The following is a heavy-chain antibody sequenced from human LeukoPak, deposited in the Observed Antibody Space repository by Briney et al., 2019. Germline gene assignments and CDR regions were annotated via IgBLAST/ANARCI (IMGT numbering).Heavy chain of an antibody. CDR2: ISSSGSTI. J-gene: IGHJ4*02. V-gene: IGHV3-11*01. CDR3: ARERAIASLRPYYFDY. CDR1: GFTFSDYY. D-gene: IGHD6-6*01. Sequence: GGSLRLSCAASGFTFSDYYMGWIRQAPGKGLEWISYISSSGSTIYYADSVKGRFTISRDNARNSLYLQMNSLRAEDTAVYYCARERAIASLRPYYFDYWGQGTLVTVSS.